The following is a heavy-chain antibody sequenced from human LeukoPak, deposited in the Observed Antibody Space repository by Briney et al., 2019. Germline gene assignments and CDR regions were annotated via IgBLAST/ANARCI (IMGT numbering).Heavy chain of an antibody. CDR1: GFTFSSYW. CDR2: MNQDGSEK. J-gene: IGHJ4*02. Sequence: PGGSLRLSCAASGFTFSSYWMSWVRQAPGKGLEWVANMNQDGSEKYYVDSVKGRFTISRDNAKNSLYLKMNNLRAEDTAVYYCARETQIPARSPYFDYWGQGTLVTVSS. CDR3: ARETQIPARSPYFDY. V-gene: IGHV3-7*01. D-gene: IGHD2-2*01.